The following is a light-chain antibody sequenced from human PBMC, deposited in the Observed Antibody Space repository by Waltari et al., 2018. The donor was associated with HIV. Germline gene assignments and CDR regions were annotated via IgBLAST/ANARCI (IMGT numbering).Light chain of an antibody. CDR2: EVS. V-gene: IGLV2-14*01. J-gene: IGLJ2*01. CDR1: SSDVGGYSY. CDR3: SSYTTSSSLL. Sequence: QSALTQPASVSGSPGQSITISCTGTSSDVGGYSYVSWYQQHPGKAPKLMIYEVSNRASGVSKRFSGSKSGNTASLTISGLQAEDEADYYCSSYTTSSSLLFGGGTKLTVL.